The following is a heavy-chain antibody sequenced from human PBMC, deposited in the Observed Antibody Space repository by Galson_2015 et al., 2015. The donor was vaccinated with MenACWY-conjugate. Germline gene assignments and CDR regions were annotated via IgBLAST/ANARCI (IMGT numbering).Heavy chain of an antibody. Sequence: SLRLSCAASGFTFSAHWMHWVRQAPGKGLAWVSRIKSDGSNTEYADSVRGRFTISTDSAKNTLYLQMDSLRVEDTAVYYCARGKWELPRSTFEIWGQGTMVTVSS. V-gene: IGHV3-74*03. CDR1: GFTFSAHW. CDR3: ARGKWELPRSTFEI. D-gene: IGHD1-26*01. CDR2: IKSDGSNT. J-gene: IGHJ3*02.